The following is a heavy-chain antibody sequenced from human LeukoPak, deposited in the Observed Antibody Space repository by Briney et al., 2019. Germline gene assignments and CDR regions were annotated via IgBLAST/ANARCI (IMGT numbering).Heavy chain of an antibody. CDR2: ISGSGGST. D-gene: IGHD6-13*01. J-gene: IGHJ4*02. CDR3: ARERAAAGIDY. CDR1: GFTFSSYA. V-gene: IGHV3-23*01. Sequence: GGSLRLSCAASGFTFSSYAMSWVRQAPGKGLEWVSGISGSGGSTYFADSVKGRFTISRDNAKNSLYLQMNSLRAEDTAVYYCARERAAAGIDYWGQGTLVTVSS.